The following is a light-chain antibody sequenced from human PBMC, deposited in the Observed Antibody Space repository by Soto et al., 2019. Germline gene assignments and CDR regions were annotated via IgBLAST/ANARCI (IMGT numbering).Light chain of an antibody. CDR1: QSVSSSY. CDR3: QLYGSSPYT. V-gene: IGKV3-20*01. J-gene: IGKJ2*01. CDR2: GAS. Sequence: EIVWTQSPGTLSLSPGERATLSCRASQSVSSSYLAWYQQKPGQAPRLLIYGASSRATGIPDRCSGSGSGTDFTLTISRLEPEDFAVYYCQLYGSSPYTFGQGTKLEIK.